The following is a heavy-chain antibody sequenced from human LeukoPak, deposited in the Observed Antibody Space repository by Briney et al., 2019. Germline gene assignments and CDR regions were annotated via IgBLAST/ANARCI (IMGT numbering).Heavy chain of an antibody. V-gene: IGHV3-48*01. D-gene: IGHD6-13*01. CDR1: GFTFSIYN. CDR3: ARGLRQLVRGFNYYFMDV. Sequence: GGSLRLSCAASGFTFSIYNMNWVRQAPGKGLEWVSYRTSSSDTIYYADSVRGRFTISRDNAENSLYLQMTSLRAEDTAVYYCARGLRQLVRGFNYYFMDVWGKGTTVTVSS. CDR2: RTSSSDTI. J-gene: IGHJ6*03.